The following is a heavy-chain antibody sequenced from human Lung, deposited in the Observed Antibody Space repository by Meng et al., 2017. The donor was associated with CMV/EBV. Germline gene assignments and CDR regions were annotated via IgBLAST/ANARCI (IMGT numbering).Heavy chain of an antibody. Sequence: GESLKISCAASGFTLSRFAMHWVRQAPGKGLEWVAVISYDGSNKYYADSVKGRFTISRDNSKNTLYLQMNSLRAEDTAVYHCARGITVAPPCDWGQGTLVTVSS. CDR2: ISYDGSNK. CDR3: ARGITVAPPCD. J-gene: IGHJ4*02. CDR1: GFTLSRFA. D-gene: IGHD6-19*01. V-gene: IGHV3-30-3*01.